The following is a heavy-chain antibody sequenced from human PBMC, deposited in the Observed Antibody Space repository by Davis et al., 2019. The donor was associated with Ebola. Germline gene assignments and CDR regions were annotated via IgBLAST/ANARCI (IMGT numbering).Heavy chain of an antibody. CDR2: ISAYNGNT. CDR1: GYTFTSYG. Sequence: AASVKVSCKASGYTFTSYGISWVRQAPGQGLEWMGWISAYNGNTNYAQKLQGRVTMTTDTSTSTAYMELSSLRSEDTAVYYCARDSGSFIAWFDPWGQGTLVTVSS. CDR3: ARDSGSFIAWFDP. D-gene: IGHD1-26*01. J-gene: IGHJ5*02. V-gene: IGHV1-18*01.